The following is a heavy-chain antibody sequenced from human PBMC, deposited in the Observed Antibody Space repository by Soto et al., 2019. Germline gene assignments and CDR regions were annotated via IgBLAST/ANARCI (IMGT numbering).Heavy chain of an antibody. Sequence: GASVKVCCKASRYAFTSYDISWVRQATGQGLEWMGWMNPNSGNTGYAQKFQGRVTMTRNTSISTAYMELSSLRSEDTAVYYCARVGSLVPAANYWGQGTPVTVSS. J-gene: IGHJ4*02. CDR1: RYAFTSYD. V-gene: IGHV1-8*01. CDR2: MNPNSGNT. D-gene: IGHD2-2*01. CDR3: ARVGSLVPAANY.